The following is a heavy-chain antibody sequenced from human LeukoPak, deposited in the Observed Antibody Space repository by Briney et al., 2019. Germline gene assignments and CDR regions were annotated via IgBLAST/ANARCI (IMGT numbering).Heavy chain of an antibody. CDR3: ARDYCGGDCRKDWFDP. CDR2: IKQDGSEK. Sequence: GGSLRLSCAASGFTFSSYGMSWVRQAPGKGLEWVANIKQDGSEKYYVDSVKGRFTISRDNARNSLYLQMNSLRAEDTAVYYCARDYCGGDCRKDWFDPWGQGTLVTVSS. D-gene: IGHD2-21*02. V-gene: IGHV3-7*01. J-gene: IGHJ5*02. CDR1: GFTFSSYG.